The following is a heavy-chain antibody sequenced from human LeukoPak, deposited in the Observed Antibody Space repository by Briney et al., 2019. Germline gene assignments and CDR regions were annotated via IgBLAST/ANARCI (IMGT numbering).Heavy chain of an antibody. CDR3: ARDLPPYYFDY. V-gene: IGHV1-69*04. Sequence: SVKVSCKASGGIFSSYAISWVRQAPGQGLEWMGRIIPILGIANYAQKFQGRVTITADKSTSTAYMDLSSLRSEDTAVYYCARDLPPYYFDYWGQGTLVTVSS. CDR2: IIPILGIA. CDR1: GGIFSSYA. J-gene: IGHJ4*02.